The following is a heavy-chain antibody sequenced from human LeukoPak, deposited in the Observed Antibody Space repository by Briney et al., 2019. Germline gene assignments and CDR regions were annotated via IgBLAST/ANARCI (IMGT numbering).Heavy chain of an antibody. V-gene: IGHV4-34*01. CDR2: INHSGST. D-gene: IGHD6-13*01. J-gene: IGHJ4*02. CDR1: GGSFSGYY. Sequence: PSETLSLTCAVYGGSFSGYYWGWIRQPPGKGLEWIGEINHSGSTNYNPSLKRRVTISVDTSKNQFSLKLSSVTAADTAVYYCARTLSIAAALGGFVYWGQGTLVTVSS. CDR3: ARTLSIAAALGGFVY.